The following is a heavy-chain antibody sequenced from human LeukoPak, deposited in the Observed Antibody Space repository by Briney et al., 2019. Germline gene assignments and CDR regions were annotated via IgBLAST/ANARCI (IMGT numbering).Heavy chain of an antibody. D-gene: IGHD3-10*02. CDR3: AELGITMIGGV. J-gene: IGHJ6*04. Sequence: GTLSLTCAVSGGPISSSNWWSWIRQPPGKGLEWVSYISSSGSTIYYADSVKGRFTISRDNAKNSLYLQMNSLRAEDTAVYYCAELGITMIGGVWGKGTTVTISS. CDR1: GGPISSSNW. CDR2: ISSSGSTI. V-gene: IGHV3-48*03.